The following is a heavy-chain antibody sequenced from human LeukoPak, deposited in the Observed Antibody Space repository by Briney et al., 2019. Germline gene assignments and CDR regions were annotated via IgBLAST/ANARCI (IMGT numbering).Heavy chain of an antibody. CDR2: TRDKARGYTT. J-gene: IGHJ3*02. Sequence: GGSLRLSCAASGFTFSSYSMNWVRQAPGKGLEWVGRTRDKARGYTTEYAASVEGRFTISRDDPKTLVYLQMNSLKTEDTAVYFCARDGAAGDNSAFDIWGQGTVVTVSS. CDR1: GFTFSSYS. V-gene: IGHV3-72*01. CDR3: ARDGAAGDNSAFDI. D-gene: IGHD6-25*01.